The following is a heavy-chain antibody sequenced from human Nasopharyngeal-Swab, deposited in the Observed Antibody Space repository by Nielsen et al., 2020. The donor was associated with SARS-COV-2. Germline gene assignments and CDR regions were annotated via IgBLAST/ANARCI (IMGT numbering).Heavy chain of an antibody. CDR1: GYTLTVLP. CDR3: ASEGSGVFGVVIYAFDI. Sequence: ASVKVSCKVSGYTLTVLPIHWVRQAPGKGLEWMGTVVPEDGEPIYAQNFQGRVTMTEDTSTYTAYLELSSLRSEDTAVYYCASEGSGVFGVVIYAFDIWGPVTLVTVSS. CDR2: VVPEDGEP. V-gene: IGHV1-24*01. J-gene: IGHJ3*02. D-gene: IGHD3-3*01.